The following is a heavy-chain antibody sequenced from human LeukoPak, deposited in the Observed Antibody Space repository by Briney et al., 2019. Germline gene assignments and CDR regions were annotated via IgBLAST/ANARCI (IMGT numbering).Heavy chain of an antibody. V-gene: IGHV7-4-1*02. CDR3: ARVPYCTNGVCSAPVDY. Sequence: GASVKVSCKASGYTFTNYAMNWVRQAPGQGLEWMGWMNTNTGNPTYAQGFTGRFVFSLDTSVSTAYLQISSLKAEDTAVYYCARVPYCTNGVCSAPVDYWGQGTLVTVSS. J-gene: IGHJ4*02. D-gene: IGHD2-8*01. CDR2: MNTNTGNP. CDR1: GYTFTNYA.